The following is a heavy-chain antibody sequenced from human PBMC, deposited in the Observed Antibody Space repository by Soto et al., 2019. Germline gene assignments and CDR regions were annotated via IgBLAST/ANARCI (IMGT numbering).Heavy chain of an antibody. CDR2: INHSGST. D-gene: IGHD5-12*01. Sequence: SETLSLTCAVYGGSFSGYYWSWIRQPPGKGLEWIGEINHSGSTNYNPSLKSRVTISVDTSKNQFSLKLSSVTAADTAVYYCASIGSGYDSRDLDYWGQGTLVTVSS. CDR1: GGSFSGYY. J-gene: IGHJ4*02. V-gene: IGHV4-34*01. CDR3: ASIGSGYDSRDLDY.